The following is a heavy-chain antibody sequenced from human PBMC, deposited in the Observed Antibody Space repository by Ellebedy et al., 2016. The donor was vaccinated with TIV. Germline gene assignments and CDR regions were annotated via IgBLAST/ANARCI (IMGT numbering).Heavy chain of an antibody. D-gene: IGHD4-11*01. CDR1: GDSVSSYY. CDR2: IYYTAST. V-gene: IGHV4-59*02. J-gene: IGHJ4*02. CDR3: ARAGEVYSNDRDFDY. Sequence: SETLSPTXTVSGDSVSSYYWSWIRQPPGKGLEWVGYIYYTASTTYNPSLKSRVTISADTSKNQISLKLSSVTAADTAVYYCARAGEVYSNDRDFDYWGQGTLVTVSS.